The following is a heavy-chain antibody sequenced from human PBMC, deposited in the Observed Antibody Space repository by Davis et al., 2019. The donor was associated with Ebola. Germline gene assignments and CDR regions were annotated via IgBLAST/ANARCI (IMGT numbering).Heavy chain of an antibody. CDR3: ARQGYCSSTSCSIFGVVPDMDV. CDR1: GYSFTSYW. D-gene: IGHD2-2*01. V-gene: IGHV5-10-1*01. Sequence: PGGSLRPSCQGPGYSFTSYWISWVRQMPGKGLEWMGRIDPSDSYTHYSPSFQGHVTMSADKSISTAYLQWSSLKASDTAMYYCARQGYCSSTSCSIFGVVPDMDVWGKGTTVTVSS. J-gene: IGHJ6*03. CDR2: IDPSDSYT.